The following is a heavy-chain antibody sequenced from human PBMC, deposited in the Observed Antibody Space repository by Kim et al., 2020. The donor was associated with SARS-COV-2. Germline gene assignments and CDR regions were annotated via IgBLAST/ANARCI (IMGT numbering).Heavy chain of an antibody. D-gene: IGHD4-17*01. Sequence: SETLSLTCTVSGGSISSSSYYWGWIRQPPGKGLEWIGSIYYSGSTYYNPSLKSRVTISVDTSKNQFSLKLSSVTAADTAVYYCATLTPLRRPGEGKPWDYWGQGTLVTVSS. J-gene: IGHJ4*02. CDR1: GGSISSSSYY. CDR2: IYYSGST. CDR3: ATLTPLRRPGEGKPWDY. V-gene: IGHV4-39*01.